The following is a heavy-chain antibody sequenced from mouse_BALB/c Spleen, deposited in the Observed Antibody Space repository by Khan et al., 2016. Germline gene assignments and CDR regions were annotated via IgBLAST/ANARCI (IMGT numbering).Heavy chain of an antibody. D-gene: IGHD2-10*02. CDR2: IWTGGST. V-gene: IGHV2-9*02. CDR3: ARAGVYGNYDSMDY. CDR1: GFSLFSYG. Sequence: QMQLKESGPGLVAPSQSLSITCTVSGFSLFSYGVHWVRQPPGKGMEWLGVIWTGGSTNYNSALMSRMSINKDNSKRQVFLKMNSLQTDDTATYYCARAGVYGNYDSMDYWGQGTSVTVSS. J-gene: IGHJ4*01.